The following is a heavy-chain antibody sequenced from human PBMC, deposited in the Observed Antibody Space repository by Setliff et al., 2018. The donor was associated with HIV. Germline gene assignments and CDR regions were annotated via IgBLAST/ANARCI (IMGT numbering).Heavy chain of an antibody. CDR1: GGSISSGNYY. CDR3: ASLAGGAWLQPGP. D-gene: IGHD5-18*01. V-gene: IGHV4-31*03. J-gene: IGHJ5*02. Sequence: SETLSLTCTVSGGSISSGNYYWSWIRQHPVKGLEWIGYIDSSGNTYYKSSLRSRVTLSVDTSKNQFSLKLSSVTAADTAVYYCASLAGGAWLQPGPWGQGTLVTVSS. CDR2: IDSSGNT.